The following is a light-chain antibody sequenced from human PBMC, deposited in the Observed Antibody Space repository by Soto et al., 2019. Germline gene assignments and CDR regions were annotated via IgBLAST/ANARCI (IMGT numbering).Light chain of an antibody. CDR1: QGISTY. CDR3: QQLHSYPIT. J-gene: IGKJ5*01. Sequence: QLAQSPSALSASVGDRVTITCRASQGISTYLAWYQQKPGKAPKVLISGASTLQSGVPSRFRGSGSGTDFPLTISSLQPEDFATYYCQQLHSYPITFGQGTRLEIK. V-gene: IGKV1-9*01. CDR2: GAS.